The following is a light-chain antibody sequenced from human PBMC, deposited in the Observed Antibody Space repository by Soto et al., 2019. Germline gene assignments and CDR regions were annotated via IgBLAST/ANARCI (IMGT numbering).Light chain of an antibody. CDR2: DVS. CDR1: SSDVGGSDH. CDR3: NSFTTTNTYV. V-gene: IGLV2-14*03. Sequence: SALTQPTSVSGSPGQSITISCTGASSDVGGSDHVSWYQQHPGKVPRLLIYDVSSRPSGVSDRFSGSKSGNTASLTISGLQAEDEADYYCNSFTTTNTYVFGTGTKVTVL. J-gene: IGLJ1*01.